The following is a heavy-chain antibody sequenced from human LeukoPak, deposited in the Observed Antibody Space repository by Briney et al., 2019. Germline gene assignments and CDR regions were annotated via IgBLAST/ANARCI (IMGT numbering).Heavy chain of an antibody. J-gene: IGHJ4*02. D-gene: IGHD3-10*01. CDR3: AKDYQDYYGSGSSSYYFDY. Sequence: GGSLRLSCAASGSTFDDYAMHWVRQAPGKGLEWVSGISWNSGSIGYADSVKGRFTISRDNAKNSLYLQMNSLRAEDTALYYCAKDYQDYYGSGSSSYYFDYWGQGTLVTVSS. CDR1: GSTFDDYA. CDR2: ISWNSGSI. V-gene: IGHV3-9*01.